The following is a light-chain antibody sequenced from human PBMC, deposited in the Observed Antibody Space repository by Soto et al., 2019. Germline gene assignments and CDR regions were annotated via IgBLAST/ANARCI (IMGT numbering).Light chain of an antibody. CDR1: QDIGKW. CDR3: QQATSFPFT. CDR2: AAS. Sequence: DIQMTQSPSSVSASVGDRVTITCRASQDIGKWLAWYQQKPGKAPKLLIYAASSLQSGVPSRFSGSGSATEVTLTIISLQPEDFATYFCQQATSFPFTFGPGTKV. V-gene: IGKV1-12*01. J-gene: IGKJ3*01.